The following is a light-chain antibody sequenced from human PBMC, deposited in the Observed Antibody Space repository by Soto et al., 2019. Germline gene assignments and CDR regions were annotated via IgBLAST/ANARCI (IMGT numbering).Light chain of an antibody. CDR1: QSIRNY. Sequence: DIQMTQSPSSLSASVGDRVTITCRASQSIRNYLNWYQQKPGKAPKLLIYAASNLQSGVPSRFSGSGSGTDFSLTISSLQPEDLAIYFCQQSFNTPWTFGQGTKVDI. J-gene: IGKJ1*01. V-gene: IGKV1-39*01. CDR2: AAS. CDR3: QQSFNTPWT.